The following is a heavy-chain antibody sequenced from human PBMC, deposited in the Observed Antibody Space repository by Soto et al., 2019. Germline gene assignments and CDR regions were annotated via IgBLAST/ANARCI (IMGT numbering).Heavy chain of an antibody. Sequence: SETLSLTCTVSGGSISSSSYYWGWIRQPPGKGLEWIGSIYYSGSTYYNPSLKSRVTISVDTSKNQFSLKLSSVTAADTAVYYCARHSPGQTLDYWGQGTLVTVSS. J-gene: IGHJ4*02. CDR1: GGSISSSSYY. CDR3: ARHSPGQTLDY. CDR2: IYYSGST. V-gene: IGHV4-39*01.